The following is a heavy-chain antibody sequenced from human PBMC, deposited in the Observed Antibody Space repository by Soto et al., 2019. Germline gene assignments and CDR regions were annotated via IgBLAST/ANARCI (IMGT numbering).Heavy chain of an antibody. D-gene: IGHD3-9*01. J-gene: IGHJ4*02. CDR1: GFTFSSYA. V-gene: IGHV3-23*01. CDR2: ISGSGGST. CDR3: AKYSTGFDWLLPYIDY. Sequence: GGSLRLSCAASGFTFSSYAMSWVRQAPGKGLEWVSAISGSGGSTYYADSVKGRFTISRDNSKNTLYLQMNSLRAEDTAVYYCAKYSTGFDWLLPYIDYWGQGTLVTVSS.